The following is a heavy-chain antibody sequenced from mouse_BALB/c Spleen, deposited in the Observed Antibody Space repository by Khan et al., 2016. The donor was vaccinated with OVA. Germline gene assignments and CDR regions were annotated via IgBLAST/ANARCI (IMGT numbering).Heavy chain of an antibody. D-gene: IGHD2-5*01. V-gene: IGHV1-7*01. J-gene: IGHJ2*01. CDR3: TRLGNSSCSTFVY. CDR2: INPSTGYT. CDR1: GYSFVTYW. Sequence: QVQLKQSGAELAKPGASVKMSCKASGYSFVTYWIHWVKQRPGQCLEWIGYINPSTGYTEYNQKFKEKATLTADKPSSTAYMQLSSLKSEDSSVYHCTRLGNSSCSTFVYWGQGTTLTVSS.